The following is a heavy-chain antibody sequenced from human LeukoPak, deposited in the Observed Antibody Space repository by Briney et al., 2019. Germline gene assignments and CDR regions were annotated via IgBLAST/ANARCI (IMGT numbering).Heavy chain of an antibody. V-gene: IGHV5-51*01. CDR3: ARSLSGYDRHFDY. J-gene: IGHJ4*02. D-gene: IGHD5-12*01. CDR1: GYSFRNQW. CDR2: IYPADSDT. Sequence: GESLKISCKASGYSFRNQWIGWVRQMPGKGLEWMGIIYPADSDTRYRPSFQGQVTISVDKSITTAYLQWSSLKASDTAMYYCARSLSGYDRHFDYWGQGTLVTVSS.